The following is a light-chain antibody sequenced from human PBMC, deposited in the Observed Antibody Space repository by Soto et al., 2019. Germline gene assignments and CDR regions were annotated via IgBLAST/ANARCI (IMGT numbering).Light chain of an antibody. CDR1: SSDIGAYDY. J-gene: IGLJ1*01. V-gene: IGLV2-14*01. CDR3: SSFTTSRLYV. CDR2: EVN. Sequence: QSALAQPASLSGSPGQSITISCTGTSSDIGAYDYVSWFQQHPGKAPKLMISEVNNRPSGVSNRFSGSKSGNTAYLTISGLQVEDEADYYCSSFTTSRLYVFGPGTKVTVL.